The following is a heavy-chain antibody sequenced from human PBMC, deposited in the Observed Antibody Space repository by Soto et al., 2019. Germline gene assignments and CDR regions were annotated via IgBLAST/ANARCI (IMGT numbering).Heavy chain of an antibody. CDR1: GCSISSSSYY. CDR2: IYYSGST. Sequence: PSETLSLTCPVSGCSISSSSYYWGWIRQPPGKGLEWIGSIYYSGSTYYNPSLKSRVTISVDTSKNQFSLKLSSVTAADTAVYYCARQRYSSSWYDYWGQGTLVTVSS. CDR3: ARQRYSSSWYDY. J-gene: IGHJ4*02. V-gene: IGHV4-39*01. D-gene: IGHD6-13*01.